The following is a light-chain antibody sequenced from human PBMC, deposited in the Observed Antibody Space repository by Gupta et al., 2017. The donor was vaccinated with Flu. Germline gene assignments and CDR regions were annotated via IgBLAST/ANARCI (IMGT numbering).Light chain of an antibody. Sequence: TLSLSPGERATLSCRASQSVSSYLAWYQQKPGQAPRLLIYDASNRATGIPARFSGSGSGTDFTLTISSLEPEDFAVYYCQQRSNWPPTLTFGGGTKVEIK. CDR3: QQRSNWPPTLT. V-gene: IGKV3-11*01. J-gene: IGKJ4*01. CDR1: QSVSSY. CDR2: DAS.